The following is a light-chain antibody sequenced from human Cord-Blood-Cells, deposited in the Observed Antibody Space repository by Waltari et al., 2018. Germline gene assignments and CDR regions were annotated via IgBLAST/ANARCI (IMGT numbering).Light chain of an antibody. CDR1: SGDVGSYNL. CDR3: CSYAGSSTYV. CDR2: EGS. V-gene: IGLV2-23*01. J-gene: IGLJ1*01. Sequence: QSALTPPASVSGSPGQSITISCTGPSGDVGSYNLVSWYQQHPGKAPKLMIYEGSKRPSGVSNRFSGSKSGNTASLTISGLQAEDEADYYCCSYAGSSTYVFGTGTKVTVL.